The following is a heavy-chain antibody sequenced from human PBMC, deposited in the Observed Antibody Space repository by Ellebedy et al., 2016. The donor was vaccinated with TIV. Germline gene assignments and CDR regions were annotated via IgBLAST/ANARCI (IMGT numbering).Heavy chain of an antibody. J-gene: IGHJ4*02. CDR1: GYTVTKYY. V-gene: IGHV1-46*01. CDR3: ARKYYFDY. CDR2: IDPSGGST. Sequence: ASVKVSCKAFGYTVTKYYVHWVRQAPGQGLEWVGLIDPSGGSTTYAQKFQGRVTMTSDTSTNTVYMELSSLRSEDTAIYYCARKYYFDYWGQGTLVTVSS.